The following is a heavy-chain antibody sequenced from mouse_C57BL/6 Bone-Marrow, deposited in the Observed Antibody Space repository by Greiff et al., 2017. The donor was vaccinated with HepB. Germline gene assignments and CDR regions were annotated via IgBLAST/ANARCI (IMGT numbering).Heavy chain of an antibody. V-gene: IGHV7-1*01. CDR3: ARDVYGNFDD. CDR1: GFTFSDFY. Sequence: EVQRVESGGGLVQSGRSLRLSCATSGFTFSDFYMEWVRQAPGKGLEWIAASRNKANDYTTEYSASVKGRFIVSRDTSQSILYLQMNALRAEDTAIYYCARDVYGNFDDWGQGTTLTVSS. D-gene: IGHD2-1*01. CDR2: SRNKANDYTT. J-gene: IGHJ2*01.